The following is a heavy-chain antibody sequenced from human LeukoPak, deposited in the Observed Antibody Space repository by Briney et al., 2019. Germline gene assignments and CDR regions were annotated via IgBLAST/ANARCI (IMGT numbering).Heavy chain of an antibody. J-gene: IGHJ4*02. CDR3: ARDGGIVVVPAVGNFDY. CDR2: ISYDGSNK. Sequence: PGGSLRLSCAASGFTFSSYAMHWVRQAPGKGLEWVAVISYDGSNKYYADSVKGRFTISRDNSKNTLYLQMNSLRAEDTAVYYCARDGGIVVVPAVGNFDYWGQGTLDTVSS. CDR1: GFTFSSYA. D-gene: IGHD2-2*01. V-gene: IGHV3-30*04.